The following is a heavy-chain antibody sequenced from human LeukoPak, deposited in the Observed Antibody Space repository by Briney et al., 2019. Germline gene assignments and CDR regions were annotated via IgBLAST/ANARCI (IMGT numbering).Heavy chain of an antibody. J-gene: IGHJ4*02. CDR1: GDSISSYY. Sequence: PSETLSLTCTVSGDSISSYYWSWIRQPPGKGLEWMAYFYYSGTTKYNPSLKSRVAISVDTSKNQSSLKLSSVTAADTAVYYCARAGGNELPTAFDYWGQGTLVTVSS. D-gene: IGHD1-26*01. V-gene: IGHV4-59*01. CDR2: FYYSGTT. CDR3: ARAGGNELPTAFDY.